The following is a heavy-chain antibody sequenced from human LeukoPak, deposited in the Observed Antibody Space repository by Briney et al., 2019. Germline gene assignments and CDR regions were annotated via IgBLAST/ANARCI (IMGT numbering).Heavy chain of an antibody. CDR1: GFTFSSYR. J-gene: IGHJ4*02. CDR3: AKVAGKGFDY. D-gene: IGHD1-26*01. V-gene: IGHV3-48*01. CDR2: ISASSNNI. Sequence: GGSLRLSCAASGFTFSSYRMSWVRQAPGKGLEWVSSISASSNNIYYADSVKGRFTVSRDNAKNSLYLQINSLRAEDTAVYYCAKVAGKGFDYWGQGTLVTVSS.